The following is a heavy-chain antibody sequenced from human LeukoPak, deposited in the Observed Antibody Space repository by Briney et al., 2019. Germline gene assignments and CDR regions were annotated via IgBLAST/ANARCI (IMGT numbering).Heavy chain of an antibody. J-gene: IGHJ6*02. CDR1: GFTFSAYW. D-gene: IGHD4-17*01. Sequence: PGGSLRLSCAASGFTFSAYWMHWVRQAPGKGLEWVAVISYDGSNKYYADSLKGRFTISRDNAKKSLYLQMNSLRAEDTAVYYCARANGEGGDYRPLYYYGMDVWGQGTTVTVSS. CDR2: ISYDGSNK. CDR3: ARANGEGGDYRPLYYYGMDV. V-gene: IGHV3-30-3*01.